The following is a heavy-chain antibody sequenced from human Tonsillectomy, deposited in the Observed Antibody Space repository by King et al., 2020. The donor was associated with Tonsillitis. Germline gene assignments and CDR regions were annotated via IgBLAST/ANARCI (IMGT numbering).Heavy chain of an antibody. CDR2: ISYDGRTR. CDR3: AREPDYGGNSGFDY. D-gene: IGHD4-23*01. V-gene: IGHV3-33*05. Sequence: VQLVESGGGVVQPGRSLRLSCAASGFTFSSYGMHWVRQAPGKGLEWVAVISYDGRTRYYADSVMGRFTISRDNSKNTLYLQMNFLRAEDTAVYYCAREPDYGGNSGFDYWGQGTLVTVSS. J-gene: IGHJ4*02. CDR1: GFTFSSYG.